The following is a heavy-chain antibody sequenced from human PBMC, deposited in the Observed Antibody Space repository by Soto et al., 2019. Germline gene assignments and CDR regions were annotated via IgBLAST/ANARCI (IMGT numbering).Heavy chain of an antibody. CDR1: GGTISSWY. CDR3: ARRYGSATDY. Sequence: SETLSLTCTVSGGTISSWYWSWIRQPPGKGLEWIGYIYYSGSTNCNPSLKSRVTISVDTSKNQFSLKLSSVTAADTAVYYCARRYGSATDYWGQGTLVTLSS. D-gene: IGHD1-26*01. CDR2: IYYSGST. J-gene: IGHJ4*02. V-gene: IGHV4-59*08.